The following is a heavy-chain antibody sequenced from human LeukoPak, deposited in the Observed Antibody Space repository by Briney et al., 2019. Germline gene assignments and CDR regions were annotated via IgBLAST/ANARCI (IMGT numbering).Heavy chain of an antibody. CDR3: TTDPPVLRYFDWIFLPYR. V-gene: IGHV3-15*01. Sequence: PGGSLRLSCVASGFTFSNAWMSWVRQAPGKGLEWVGRIKSKSDGGTTDYAAPVKGRFSISRDDSKGTLYLQMNSLKTEDTAVYYCTTDPPVLRYFDWIFLPYRGGQGTLVTVSS. J-gene: IGHJ4*02. D-gene: IGHD3-9*01. CDR1: GFTFSNAW. CDR2: IKSKSDGGTT.